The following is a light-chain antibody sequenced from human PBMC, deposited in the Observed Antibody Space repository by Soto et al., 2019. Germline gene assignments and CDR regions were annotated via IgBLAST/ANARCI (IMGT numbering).Light chain of an antibody. J-gene: IGKJ1*01. V-gene: IGKV3-15*01. CDR2: GVS. CDR1: QSVSSY. Sequence: EIVLTQSPGTLSLSPGERATLSCRASQSVSSYLAWYQQKPGQAPRLLLFGVSNRATGIPARFSGSGSGTDFSLTISSLQSEDFAVYYCQQYDYWPRTFGQGTKVDIK. CDR3: QQYDYWPRT.